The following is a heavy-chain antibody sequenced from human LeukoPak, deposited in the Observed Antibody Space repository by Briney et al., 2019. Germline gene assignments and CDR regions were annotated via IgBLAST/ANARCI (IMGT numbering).Heavy chain of an antibody. CDR1: GGSLTGYY. Sequence: SETLSLTCAVYGGSLTGYYWTWIRQPPGKGLEWIGEINHSGRTNYNPSLKTRATISVDTANNHPSLNLSSVTAADTAVYYCARVTVYVDFHLYYDIDVWDKGTTVTVSS. CDR3: ARVTVYVDFHLYYDIDV. J-gene: IGHJ6*03. D-gene: IGHD3-3*01. CDR2: INHSGRT. V-gene: IGHV4-34*01.